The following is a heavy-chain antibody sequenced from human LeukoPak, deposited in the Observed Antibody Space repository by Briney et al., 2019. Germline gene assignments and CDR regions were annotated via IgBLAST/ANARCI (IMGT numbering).Heavy chain of an antibody. J-gene: IGHJ6*02. V-gene: IGHV1-46*01. CDR1: GYTFTSYY. Sequence: ASVKVSCKASGYTFTSYYMHWVRQTPGQGLEWMGIINPSGGSTSYAQKFQGRVTMTRDTSTSTVYMELSSLRSEDTAVYYCAIVAPYYYYGMDVWGQGTTVTVSS. CDR2: INPSGGST. CDR3: AIVAPYYYYGMDV. D-gene: IGHD2-21*01.